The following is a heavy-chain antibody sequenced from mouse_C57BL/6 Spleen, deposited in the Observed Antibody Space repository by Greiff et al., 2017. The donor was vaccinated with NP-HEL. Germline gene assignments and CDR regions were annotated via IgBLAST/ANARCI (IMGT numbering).Heavy chain of an antibody. CDR1: GYSFTSYY. Sequence: VQLQQSGPELVKPGASVKISCKASGYSFTSYYIHWVKQRPGQGLEWIGWIYPGSGNTKYNEKFKGKATLTADTSSSTAYMQLSSLTSEDSAVYYCAGYDYDYYAMDYWGQGTSVTVSS. CDR3: AGYDYDYYAMDY. V-gene: IGHV1-66*01. J-gene: IGHJ4*01. D-gene: IGHD2-4*01. CDR2: IYPGSGNT.